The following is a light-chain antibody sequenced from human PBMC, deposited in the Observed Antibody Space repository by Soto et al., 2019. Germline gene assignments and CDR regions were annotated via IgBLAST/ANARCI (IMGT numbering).Light chain of an antibody. CDR1: SSDVGSYNL. CDR3: CSYAGSGTFVV. Sequence: QSVLTQPASVSGSPGQSITISCTGTSSDVGSYNLVSWYQQHPGKDPKLIIYEVTKRPSGVSNRLSGSKSGNTASLTISGLQAEDEADYYCCSYAGSGTFVVFGGGTKLTVL. V-gene: IGLV2-23*02. J-gene: IGLJ3*02. CDR2: EVT.